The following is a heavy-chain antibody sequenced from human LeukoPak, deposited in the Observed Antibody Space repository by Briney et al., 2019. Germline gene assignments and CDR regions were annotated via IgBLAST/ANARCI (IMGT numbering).Heavy chain of an antibody. CDR1: GGTFSSYA. CDR2: IIPILGIA. Sequence: ASVKVSCKASGGTFSSYAISWVRQAPGQGLEWMGRIIPILGIANYAQRFQGRVTITADKSTSTAYMELSSLRSEDTAVYYCASADKNSSGWSFDYWGQGTLVTVSS. CDR3: ASADKNSSGWSFDY. D-gene: IGHD6-19*01. J-gene: IGHJ4*02. V-gene: IGHV1-69*04.